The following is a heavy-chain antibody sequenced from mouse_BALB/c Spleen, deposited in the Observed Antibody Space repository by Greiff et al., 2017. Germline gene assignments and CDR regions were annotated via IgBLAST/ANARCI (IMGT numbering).Heavy chain of an antibody. CDR1: GYTFTSYW. D-gene: IGHD4-1*01. Sequence: VKLQQPGAELVKPGASVKLSCKASGYTFTSYWMHWVKQRPGQGLEWIGEINPSNGRTNYNEKFKSKATLTVDKSSSTAYMQLSSLTSEDSAVYYCARFGGTNWYFDVWGAGTTVTVSS. V-gene: IGHV1S81*02. CDR2: INPSNGRT. J-gene: IGHJ1*01. CDR3: ARFGGTNWYFDV.